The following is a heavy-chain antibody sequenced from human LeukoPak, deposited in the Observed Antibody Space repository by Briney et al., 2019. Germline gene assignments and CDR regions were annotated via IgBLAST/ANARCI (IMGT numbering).Heavy chain of an antibody. CDR1: GFTFSNAW. CDR3: ALYRQGAGGLDY. D-gene: IGHD3-16*02. Sequence: GGSLRLSCAASGFTFSNAWMSWVRQAPGKGLEWVANIKQDGSEKYYVDSVKGRFTISRDNAKNSLYLQMNSLKAEDTAVYYCALYRQGAGGLDYLGQGTLVTVSS. V-gene: IGHV3-7*01. CDR2: IKQDGSEK. J-gene: IGHJ4*02.